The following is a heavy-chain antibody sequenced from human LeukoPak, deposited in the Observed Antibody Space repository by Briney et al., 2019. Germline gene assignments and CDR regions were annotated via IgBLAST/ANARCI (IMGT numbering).Heavy chain of an antibody. V-gene: IGHV1-69*13. CDR3: AIGDWKDAFDI. J-gene: IGHJ3*02. Sequence: GASVKVSCKASGGTFSSYAISWVRQAPGQGLEWMGGIIPIFGTANFAQKFQGRVTITADESTSTAYMELSSLRSEDTAVYYCAIGDWKDAFDIWGQGTMVTVSS. CDR2: IIPIFGTA. D-gene: IGHD1-1*01. CDR1: GGTFSSYA.